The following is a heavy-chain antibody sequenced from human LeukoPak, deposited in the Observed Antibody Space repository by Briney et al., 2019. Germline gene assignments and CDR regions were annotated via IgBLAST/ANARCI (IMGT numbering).Heavy chain of an antibody. J-gene: IGHJ4*02. D-gene: IGHD3-22*01. Sequence: PSETLSLTCAVYGGSFSGYYGSWIRQPPGKGLEWIGEINHSGSTNYNPSLKSRVTISVDTSKNQFSLKLSSVTAADTAVYYCARDNHYDSSGYCLDYWGQGTLVTVSS. CDR1: GGSFSGYY. CDR2: INHSGST. V-gene: IGHV4-34*01. CDR3: ARDNHYDSSGYCLDY.